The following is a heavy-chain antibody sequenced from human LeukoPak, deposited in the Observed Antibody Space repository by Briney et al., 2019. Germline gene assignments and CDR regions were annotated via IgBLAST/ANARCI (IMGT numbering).Heavy chain of an antibody. CDR3: AKEVARCLDL. D-gene: IGHD2-15*01. V-gene: IGHV3-74*01. Sequence: GGSLRLSCAASGSTFSSYWMHWVRQAPGKGLVWVSRINSDGSSTSYADSVKGRFTISRDNSKNTLYLQTDSLRAEDTAVYYCAKEVARCLDLWGRGTLVTVSS. J-gene: IGHJ2*01. CDR1: GSTFSSYW. CDR2: INSDGSST.